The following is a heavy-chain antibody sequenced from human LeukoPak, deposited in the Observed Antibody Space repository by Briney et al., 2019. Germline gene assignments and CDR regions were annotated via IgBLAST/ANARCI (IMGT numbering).Heavy chain of an antibody. CDR1: GFTFSSYA. CDR3: AKAGDSSGYWFLFDY. Sequence: TGGSLRLSCAASGFTFSSYAMSWVRQAPGKGLEWVSAISGSGGSTYYADSVKGRFTISRDNSKNTLYLQMNSLRAEDTAIYYCAKAGDSSGYWFLFDYWGQGTLVTVSS. V-gene: IGHV3-23*01. J-gene: IGHJ4*02. CDR2: ISGSGGST. D-gene: IGHD3-22*01.